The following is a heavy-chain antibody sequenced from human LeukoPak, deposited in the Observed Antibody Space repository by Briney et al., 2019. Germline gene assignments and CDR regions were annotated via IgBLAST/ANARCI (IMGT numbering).Heavy chain of an antibody. CDR2: IRYDGSNK. V-gene: IGHV3-30*02. D-gene: IGHD6-19*01. CDR3: AKAGTQQWLLFVGVY. Sequence: GGSLRLSCAASGFTFSSYGMHWVRQAPGKGLERVAFIRYDGSNKYYADSVKGRFTISRDNSKNTLYLQMNSLRVEDTAMYYCAKAGTQQWLLFVGVYWGQGALVTVSS. CDR1: GFTFSSYG. J-gene: IGHJ4*02.